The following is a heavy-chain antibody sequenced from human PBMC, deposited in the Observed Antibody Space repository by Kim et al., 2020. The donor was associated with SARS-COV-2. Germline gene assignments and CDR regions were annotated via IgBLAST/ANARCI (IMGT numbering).Heavy chain of an antibody. CDR3: ARGWTD. CDR2: IYYSGST. D-gene: IGHD2-21*02. Sequence: IYYSGSTNYHPSLKSRVTISVDTSKTQFSLKLSSVTAADTAVYYCARGWTDWGQGTLVTVSS. V-gene: IGHV4-59*09. J-gene: IGHJ4*02.